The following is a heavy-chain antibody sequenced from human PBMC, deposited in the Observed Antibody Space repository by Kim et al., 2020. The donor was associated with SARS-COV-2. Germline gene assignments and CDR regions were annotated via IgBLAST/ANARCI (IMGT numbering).Heavy chain of an antibody. CDR1: GFTFSSHW. D-gene: IGHD6-13*01. Sequence: GGSLRLSCAASGFTFSSHWMSWVRQAPGKGLEWVANINQDGSEKNYVDSVKGRFTISRDNAKKSLYLHTNSLRAEDTAVYYCARDFTSSWSGLFAYWGQGTLVIVSS. V-gene: IGHV3-7*01. J-gene: IGHJ4*02. CDR2: INQDGSEK. CDR3: ARDFTSSWSGLFAY.